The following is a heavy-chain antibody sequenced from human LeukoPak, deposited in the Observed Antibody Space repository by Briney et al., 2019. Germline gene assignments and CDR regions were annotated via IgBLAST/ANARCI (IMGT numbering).Heavy chain of an antibody. CDR3: TTGHEIDYFDY. Sequence: GGSLRLSCAASGFTFSNAYMNWVRQAPGKGLEWVGRIKPKTDGETTEYAAPVKDRFSISRDDSKNTLYLQMNSLKTEDTAVYYCTTGHEIDYFDYWGQGTLVTVSS. J-gene: IGHJ4*02. CDR1: GFTFSNAY. V-gene: IGHV3-15*07. D-gene: IGHD5-24*01. CDR2: IKPKTDGETT.